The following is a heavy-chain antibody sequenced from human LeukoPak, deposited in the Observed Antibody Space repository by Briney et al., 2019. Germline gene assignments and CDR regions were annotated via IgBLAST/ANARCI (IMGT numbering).Heavy chain of an antibody. Sequence: SGGSLRLSCAASGFTFSSNSMNWVRQAPAEGLEWVSYISSGSSTIYYADSVKGRFTISRDNAKNSLYLQMNSLRDEDTAVYYCARETWFDPWGQGTLVTVSS. J-gene: IGHJ5*02. CDR3: ARETWFDP. CDR2: ISSGSSTI. V-gene: IGHV3-48*02. CDR1: GFTFSSNS.